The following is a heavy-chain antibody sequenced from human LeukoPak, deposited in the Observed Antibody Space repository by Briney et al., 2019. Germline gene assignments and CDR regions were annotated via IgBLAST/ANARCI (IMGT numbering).Heavy chain of an antibody. CDR3: ARGRNYYDSSNWFDP. D-gene: IGHD3-22*01. Sequence: GASVKVSCKASGYTFTGYYMHWVRQAPGQGLEWMGWISAYNGNTNYAQKLQGRVTMTTDTSTSTAYMELRSLRSDDTAVYYCARGRNYYDSSNWFDPWGQGTLVTVSS. CDR1: GYTFTGYY. J-gene: IGHJ5*02. CDR2: ISAYNGNT. V-gene: IGHV1-18*04.